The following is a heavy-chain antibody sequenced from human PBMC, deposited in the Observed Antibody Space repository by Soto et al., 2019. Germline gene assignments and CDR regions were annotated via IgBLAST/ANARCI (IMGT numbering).Heavy chain of an antibody. Sequence: PSETLSLTCTVSGGTINTGGFYWSWNRQHPGKGLEWIGNIDNSGNTYYNPSLKSRVTISVDTSKNQFSLKLSSVTAADAAVYYCARDPWGVGICFNPWGQGTQVTVSS. CDR1: GGTINTGGFY. D-gene: IGHD3-16*01. CDR3: ARDPWGVGICFNP. CDR2: IDNSGNT. J-gene: IGHJ5*02. V-gene: IGHV4-31*03.